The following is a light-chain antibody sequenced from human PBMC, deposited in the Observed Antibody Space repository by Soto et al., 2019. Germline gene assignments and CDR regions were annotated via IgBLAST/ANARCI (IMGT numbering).Light chain of an antibody. V-gene: IGKV3-20*01. J-gene: IGKJ2*01. CDR3: QQYVSSPYT. CDR1: QSVSSRF. Sequence: EIVLTQSPVNLSLSPGDRATLSCRASQSVSSRFLAWYQQKPGQAPRLLMYGASSRATGIPDRFSGTGSGTEFTLTISSLEPEDFAMYYCQQYVSSPYTFGLGTKLEIK. CDR2: GAS.